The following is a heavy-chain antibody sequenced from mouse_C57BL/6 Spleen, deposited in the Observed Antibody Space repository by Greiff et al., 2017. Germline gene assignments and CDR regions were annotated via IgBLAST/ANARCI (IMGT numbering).Heavy chain of an antibody. CDR1: GYTFTSYW. Sequence: VQLQQPGAELVKPGASVKMSCKASGYTFTSYWITWVKQRPGQGLEWIGDIYPGSGSTNYNEKFKSKATLTVDTSSSTAYMQLSSRTSEDSAVYYCARWGSDGYPFAYWGQGTLVTVSA. D-gene: IGHD2-3*01. CDR2: IYPGSGST. J-gene: IGHJ3*01. V-gene: IGHV1-55*01. CDR3: ARWGSDGYPFAY.